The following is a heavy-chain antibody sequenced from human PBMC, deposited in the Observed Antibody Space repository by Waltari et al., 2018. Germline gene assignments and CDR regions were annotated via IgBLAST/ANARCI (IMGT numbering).Heavy chain of an antibody. CDR2: ISRRESA. CDR3: TRDANVGAPPPIGY. J-gene: IGHJ4*02. CDR1: GGSISDTSYF. V-gene: IGHV4-39*07. Sequence: QLQLQESGPGLVKPSETLFLTCNVSGGSISDTSYFWGWVRQPPGKGLEWIGSISRRESALYKAALTSRATISFDNAKNQLYLKLTALTAADTATYYCTRDANVGAPPPIGYWGQGALVTVS. D-gene: IGHD3-16*01.